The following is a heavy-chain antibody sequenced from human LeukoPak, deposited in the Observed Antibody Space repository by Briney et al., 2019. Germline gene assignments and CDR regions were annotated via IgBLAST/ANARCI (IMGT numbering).Heavy chain of an antibody. V-gene: IGHV5-51*01. J-gene: IGHJ4*02. D-gene: IGHD7-27*01. Sequence: GESLKISCKGSGYSFTSYWIGWVRQMPGKGLEWMGIIYPGDSDTRYSPSFQGQVTISADKSISTAYLQWSSLKASDTAMYYCATQEDLTGDGANFDYWGQGTLVTVSS. CDR1: GYSFTSYW. CDR2: IYPGDSDT. CDR3: ATQEDLTGDGANFDY.